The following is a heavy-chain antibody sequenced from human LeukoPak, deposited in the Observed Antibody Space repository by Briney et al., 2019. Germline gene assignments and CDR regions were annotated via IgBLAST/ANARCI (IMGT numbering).Heavy chain of an antibody. J-gene: IGHJ3*02. CDR2: IKKDGSAI. V-gene: IGHV3-7*01. Sequence: GGSLRLSCAASGFAFSTSWMTWVRQAPGKGLEWVANIKKDGSAIHYVDSVKGRFTISGDNAENSLYLQMNSMRAEDTAVYYCARDFSPSCGGDCYLDAFDIWGQGTMVTVSS. CDR3: ARDFSPSCGGDCYLDAFDI. CDR1: GFAFSTSW. D-gene: IGHD2-21*01.